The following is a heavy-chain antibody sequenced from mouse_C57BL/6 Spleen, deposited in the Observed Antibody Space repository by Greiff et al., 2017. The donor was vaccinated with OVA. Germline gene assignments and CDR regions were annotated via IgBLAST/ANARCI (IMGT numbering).Heavy chain of an antibody. CDR2: IYPGDGDT. V-gene: IGHV1-82*01. CDR1: GYAFSSSW. D-gene: IGHD1-1*02. J-gene: IGHJ4*01. CDR3: ARRGGGLYAMDD. Sequence: QVQLQQSGPELVKPGASVKISCKASGYAFSSSWMTWVKQRPGKGLEWLGRIYPGDGDTNYNGNFKGKATLTAAKSSSTADMQLSSLTSEDSAVYFCARRGGGLYAMDDGGQGTSVTAAS.